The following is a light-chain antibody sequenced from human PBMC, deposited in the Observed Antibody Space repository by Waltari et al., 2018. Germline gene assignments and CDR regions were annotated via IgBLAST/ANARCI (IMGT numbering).Light chain of an antibody. CDR1: QSVLYSSNNKNY. V-gene: IGKV4-1*01. CDR3: HQYYIRPGT. CDR2: WAS. Sequence: DIVMTQSPDSLAVSLGERATLQCKSSQSVLYSSNNKNYLAWYQQRPGQPPKLLIYWASTRDSGVPDRFSGSGSGTDFTLTISTLQAEDVAVYYCHQYYIRPGTFGRGTRVEIK. J-gene: IGKJ1*01.